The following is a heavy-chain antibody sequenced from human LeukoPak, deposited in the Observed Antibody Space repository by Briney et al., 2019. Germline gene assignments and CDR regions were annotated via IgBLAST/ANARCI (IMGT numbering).Heavy chain of an antibody. CDR2: IHYTGST. Sequence: PETLSLTCTVSGVSISSSNYYWGWIRQPPGKGLEWIGNIHYTGSTYYNPSLKSRVTKSVDTSRNQFSLKLSSVTAADTAVYYCARGVGGATVCDCWGQGTLVTVSS. V-gene: IGHV4-39*01. CDR1: GVSISSSNYY. D-gene: IGHD2-21*01. CDR3: ARGVGGATVCDC. J-gene: IGHJ4*02.